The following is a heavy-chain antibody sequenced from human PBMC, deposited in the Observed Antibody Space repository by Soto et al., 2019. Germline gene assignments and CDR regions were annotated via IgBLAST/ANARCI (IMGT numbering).Heavy chain of an antibody. CDR3: AKGGDYYDSSGYYSVGTFDI. J-gene: IGHJ3*02. Sequence: EVQLVESGGGLIQPGGSLRLSCAASDFTVSGNYMSWVRRAPGKGLECVSVIYSDGSTYYADSVKGRFTISRDNSKNTXYXXMNRLRAEDTAVYYCAKGGDYYDSSGYYSVGTFDIWGQGTMVTVSS. CDR1: DFTVSGNY. D-gene: IGHD3-22*01. V-gene: IGHV3-53*01. CDR2: IYSDGST.